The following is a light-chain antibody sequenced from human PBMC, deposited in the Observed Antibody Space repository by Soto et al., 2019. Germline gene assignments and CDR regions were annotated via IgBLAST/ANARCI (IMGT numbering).Light chain of an antibody. V-gene: IGKV3-20*01. J-gene: IGKJ2*01. CDR1: QSVSSSY. CDR3: QYYGRSPPYT. Sequence: DIVLTQSPGTLSLSPGEGATLSCRTSQSVSSSYLSWFQQRPGQAPRLLIYGASNRASGIPDRFSGSGSGTAFTLTISSLEPEDFAVYYCQYYGRSPPYTFGQGTKLDIK. CDR2: GAS.